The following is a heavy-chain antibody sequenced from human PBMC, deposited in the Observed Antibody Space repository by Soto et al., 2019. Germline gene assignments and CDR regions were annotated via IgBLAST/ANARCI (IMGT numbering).Heavy chain of an antibody. CDR1: GFTFSSYA. D-gene: IGHD1-1*01. CDR2: MSYDGSNK. V-gene: IGHV3-30-3*01. CDR3: ARDRTLFGTGSTYYCDY. Sequence: QVQLVESGGGVVQPGRSLRLSCAASGFTFSSYAMHWVRQAPGKGLKWVAVMSYDGSNKYYADSVKGRFTISRDNSKNTLYLQMNSLRVEDTAVYYCARDRTLFGTGSTYYCDYWGQGTLVAVSS. J-gene: IGHJ4*02.